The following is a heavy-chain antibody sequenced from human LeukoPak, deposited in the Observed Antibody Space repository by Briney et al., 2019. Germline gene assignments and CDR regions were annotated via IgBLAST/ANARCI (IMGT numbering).Heavy chain of an antibody. J-gene: IGHJ3*02. V-gene: IGHV4-59*08. CDR3: ARRNHCDI. CDR1: GGSISGYH. Sequence: SETLSFTCTVSGGSISGYHWNWMGQRPGKGFVWFGNIYYSGSTDSNPSLKSRSTISVDTSKNQFTLKLTSVTAADTSMYYCARRNHCDIWGPGTMVTVSS. CDR2: IYYSGST.